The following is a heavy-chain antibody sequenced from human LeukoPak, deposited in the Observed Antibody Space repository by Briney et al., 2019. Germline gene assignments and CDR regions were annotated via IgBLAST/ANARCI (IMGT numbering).Heavy chain of an antibody. V-gene: IGHV3-21*01. CDR2: ISSSSSYI. J-gene: IGHJ4*02. CDR1: GFTFSGYS. Sequence: PGGSLRLSCAASGFTFSGYSTNWVRQAPGKGLEWVSSISSSSSYIYYADSVKGGFTISRDNAKNSLYLQIKSTRAETTAVYSCARDYYGSGSYYKGSGFLYWGQGTLVTVSS. CDR3: ARDYYGSGSYYKGSGFLY. D-gene: IGHD3-10*01.